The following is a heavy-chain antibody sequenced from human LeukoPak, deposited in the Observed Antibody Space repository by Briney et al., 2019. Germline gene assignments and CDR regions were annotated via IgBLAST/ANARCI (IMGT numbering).Heavy chain of an antibody. J-gene: IGHJ5*02. CDR3: ARAPYYGDYGATGWFDP. V-gene: IGHV4-38-2*01. CDR1: GYSISSGYY. Sequence: SETLSLTCAVSGYSISSGYYWGWIRQPPGKGLEWIGSIYHSGSTYYNPSLKSRVTISVDTSKNQFSLKLSSVPAADTAVYYCARAPYYGDYGATGWFDPWGQGTLVTVSS. D-gene: IGHD4-17*01. CDR2: IYHSGST.